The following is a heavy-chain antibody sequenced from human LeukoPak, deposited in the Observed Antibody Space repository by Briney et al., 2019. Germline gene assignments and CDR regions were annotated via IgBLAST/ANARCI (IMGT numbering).Heavy chain of an antibody. CDR1: GFTFSSYG. J-gene: IGHJ4*02. Sequence: GGSLRLSCAASGFTFSSYGMSWVRQAPGKGLEWVSSISSSGGSAYYADSVKGRFTISRDNSKNTLYLQMNSLRAEDTAVYYCAKGANWGSSDYFDYWGQGTLVTVSS. D-gene: IGHD7-27*01. CDR3: AKGANWGSSDYFDY. V-gene: IGHV3-23*01. CDR2: ISSSGGSA.